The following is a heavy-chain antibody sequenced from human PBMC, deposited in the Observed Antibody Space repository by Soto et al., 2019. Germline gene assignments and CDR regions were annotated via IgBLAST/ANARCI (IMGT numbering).Heavy chain of an antibody. CDR1: GFTFSSYT. V-gene: IGHV3-23*01. D-gene: IGHD7-27*01. CDR2: ISGSGSST. Sequence: EVQLLESGGGLVEPGGSRRLSCAASGFTFSSYTMSWVRQAPGKGREWVSTISGSGSSTYSADSVKGRFTISRDNSKNTLYLQMNSLRVEDTAIYYCAKAWGIDYWGQGTLVTVSS. CDR3: AKAWGIDY. J-gene: IGHJ4*02.